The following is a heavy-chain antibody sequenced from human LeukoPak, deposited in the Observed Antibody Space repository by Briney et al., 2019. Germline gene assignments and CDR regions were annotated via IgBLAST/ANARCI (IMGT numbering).Heavy chain of an antibody. CDR3: ARGSKGYYYGSGRPFDY. CDR1: GGSIRSSYYY. CDR2: INHSGST. Sequence: SETLSLTCTVSGGSIRSSYYYWSWIRQPPGKGLEWIGEINHSGSTNYNPSLKSRVTISVDTSKNRFSLKLSSVTAADTAVYYCARGSKGYYYGSGRPFDYWGQGTLVTVSS. D-gene: IGHD3-10*01. J-gene: IGHJ4*02. V-gene: IGHV4-39*07.